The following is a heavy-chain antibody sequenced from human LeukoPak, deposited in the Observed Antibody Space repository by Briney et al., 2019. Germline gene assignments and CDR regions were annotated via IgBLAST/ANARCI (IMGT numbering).Heavy chain of an antibody. CDR1: GGTFSSYA. CDR3: ARDRARIAVAGTGAFDI. Sequence: SVKVSCKASGGTFSSYAISWVRQAPGQGLEWMGGIIPIFGTANYAQKFQGRVTITTDESTSTAYMELSSLRSEDTAVYYCARDRARIAVAGTGAFDIWGQGTMVTVSS. D-gene: IGHD6-19*01. J-gene: IGHJ3*02. CDR2: IIPIFGTA. V-gene: IGHV1-69*05.